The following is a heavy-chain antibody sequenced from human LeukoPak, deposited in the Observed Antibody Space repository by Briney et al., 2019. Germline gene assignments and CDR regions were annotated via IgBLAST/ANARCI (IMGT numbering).Heavy chain of an antibody. CDR3: ARVPGTSYYYYYMDV. Sequence: ASETLSLTCTVSGGSISSYYWSWIRQPPGKGLEWIGYIYYSGSTNYNPSLKSRVTISVDTSKNQFSLKLSSVTAADTAVYYCARVPGTSYYYYYMDVWGKGTTVTVSS. D-gene: IGHD1-26*01. CDR1: GGSISSYY. CDR2: IYYSGST. J-gene: IGHJ6*03. V-gene: IGHV4-59*01.